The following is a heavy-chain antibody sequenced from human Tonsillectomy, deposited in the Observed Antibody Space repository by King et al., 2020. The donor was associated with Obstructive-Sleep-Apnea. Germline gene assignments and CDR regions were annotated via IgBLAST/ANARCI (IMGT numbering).Heavy chain of an antibody. Sequence: VQLVESGGGVVQPGRSRRLSCTASGFTFSSYAMHWVRQAPGKGLEWVAVIWYDGTNKYYADSVKGRFTISRDNSKNTLYLQMNSLRAEDTAVYYCAKAPFYYDSSGYYHFEYWGQGTLVTVSS. CDR1: GFTFSSYA. V-gene: IGHV3-33*06. D-gene: IGHD3-22*01. CDR3: AKAPFYYDSSGYYHFEY. J-gene: IGHJ4*02. CDR2: IWYDGTNK.